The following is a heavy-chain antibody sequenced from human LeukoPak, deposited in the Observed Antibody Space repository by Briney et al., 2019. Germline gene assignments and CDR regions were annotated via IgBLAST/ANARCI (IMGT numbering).Heavy chain of an antibody. CDR3: ARDLHITMTEV. CDR2: IYYSGST. D-gene: IGHD3-22*01. J-gene: IGHJ4*02. V-gene: IGHV4-59*01. Sequence: SETLSLTCTVSGGSISSYYWSWIRQPPGKGLEWIGYIYYSGSTNYNPSLKSRVTISVDTSKNQFSLKLSSVTAADTAVYYCARDLHITMTEVWGQGTLVTVSS. CDR1: GGSISSYY.